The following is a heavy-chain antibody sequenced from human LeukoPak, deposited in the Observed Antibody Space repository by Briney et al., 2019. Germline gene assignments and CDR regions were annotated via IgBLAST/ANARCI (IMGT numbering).Heavy chain of an antibody. J-gene: IGHJ6*02. CDR3: AKFPLRFLEWFYGMDV. CDR1: GFSFSTSW. CDR2: ISSDGSTT. D-gene: IGHD3-3*01. Sequence: GGSLRLSCVASGFSFSTSWMHWVRQVPGKGLVWVARISSDGSTTTHADSVKGRFTISRDNAKNTLYLQMNSLRAEDTAVYYCAKFPLRFLEWFYGMDVWGQGTTVTVSS. V-gene: IGHV3-74*03.